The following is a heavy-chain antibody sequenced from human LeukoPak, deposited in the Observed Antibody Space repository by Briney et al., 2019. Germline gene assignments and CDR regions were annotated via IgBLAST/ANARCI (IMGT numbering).Heavy chain of an antibody. CDR3: AIRKDPYGSGTYYDS. J-gene: IGHJ4*02. CDR1: GFPFDDYG. CDR2: VSWNGAYT. D-gene: IGHD3-10*01. V-gene: IGHV3-20*04. Sequence: GGSLRLSCAASGFPFDDYGMSWVRLAPGKGLEWVSGVSWNGAYTEYTDSVRGRFTISRYNAKKSLYLQMNSLRVDDTALYYCAIRKDPYGSGTYYDSWGQGTLVSVSS.